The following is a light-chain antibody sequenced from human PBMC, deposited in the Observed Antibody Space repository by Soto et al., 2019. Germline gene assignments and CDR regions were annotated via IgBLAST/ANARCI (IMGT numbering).Light chain of an antibody. V-gene: IGLV1-44*01. CDR1: SSNIGRNT. Sequence: QSVLTQPPSASGTPGQRVTLSCSGSSSNIGRNTVNWYQQVPGTAPKLLIYNNNQRPSGVPDRFSGSKSGTSASLAVSGLQSEDESDYYCAAWDDSLNGVVFGGGTKLTVL. J-gene: IGLJ2*01. CDR3: AAWDDSLNGVV. CDR2: NNN.